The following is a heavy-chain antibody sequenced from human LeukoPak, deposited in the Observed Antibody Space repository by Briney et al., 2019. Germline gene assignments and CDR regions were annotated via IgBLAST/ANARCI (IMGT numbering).Heavy chain of an antibody. Sequence: ASVTVSCKASGYTFTGYYMHWVRQAPGQGLEWMGWINPNSGGTNYAQKFQGRVTMTRDTSISTAYMELSRLRSDDTAVYYCARARMEGNIGWFDHWGQGTLVTVSS. CDR3: ARARMEGNIGWFDH. D-gene: IGHD2/OR15-2a*01. CDR2: INPNSGGT. V-gene: IGHV1-2*02. J-gene: IGHJ5*02. CDR1: GYTFTGYY.